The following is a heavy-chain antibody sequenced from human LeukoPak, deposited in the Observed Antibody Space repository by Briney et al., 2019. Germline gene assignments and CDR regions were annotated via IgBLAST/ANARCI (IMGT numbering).Heavy chain of an antibody. CDR2: IYYSGNT. CDR1: GDSISNYY. CDR3: ARDSGYSSSWEFDY. Sequence: SETLSLTCTVSGDSISNYYWSWIRQPPEKGLEWIGYIYYSGNTNYNPSLKSRVTISVDTSKNQFSLKLSSVTAADTAVYYCARDSGYSSSWEFDYWGQGTLVTVSS. V-gene: IGHV4-59*01. D-gene: IGHD6-13*01. J-gene: IGHJ4*02.